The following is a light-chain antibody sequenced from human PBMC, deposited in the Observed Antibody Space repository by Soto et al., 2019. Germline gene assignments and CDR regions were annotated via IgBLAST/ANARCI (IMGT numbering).Light chain of an antibody. CDR2: KAS. J-gene: IGKJ2*01. Sequence: DIQMTQSPSTLSASVGDRVTITCRASQSISSWLAWYQQKPGKAPKLLIYKASSLESGVPSRFSGSGSGAAFTLTISSLQPGDFATYYCQQYKSYLYTFGQGTKLEIK. V-gene: IGKV1-5*03. CDR3: QQYKSYLYT. CDR1: QSISSW.